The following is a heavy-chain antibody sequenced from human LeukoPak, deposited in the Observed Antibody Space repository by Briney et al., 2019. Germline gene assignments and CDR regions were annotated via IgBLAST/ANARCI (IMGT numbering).Heavy chain of an antibody. V-gene: IGHV5-51*01. Sequence: GAPLIISCKCSGSSFFNYWICWVRQMPERRLEWLGIIYPGDSATSSGPLFQGQVTMSVDKSISTAYLQWSSLKASDTAMYYCARTLFESSCYVEYFQYWGQGTLVTVSS. CDR3: ARTLFESSCYVEYFQY. D-gene: IGHD3-22*01. J-gene: IGHJ1*01. CDR1: GSSFFNYW. CDR2: IYPGDSAT.